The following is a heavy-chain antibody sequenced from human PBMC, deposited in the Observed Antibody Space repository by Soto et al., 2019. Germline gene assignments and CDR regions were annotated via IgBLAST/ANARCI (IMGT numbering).Heavy chain of an antibody. D-gene: IGHD2-15*01. J-gene: IGHJ6*02. V-gene: IGHV1-69*01. CDR1: GGTFSSYA. CDR3: ARGQGYWSGGSCYSGDPYYYYYYGMDV. CDR2: IIPIFGTA. Sequence: QVQLVQSGAEVKKPGSSVKVSCKASGGTFSSYAISWVRQAPGQGLEWMGGIIPIFGTANYAQKFQGRVTITADESTSTAYMELSSLRSEDTAVYYCARGQGYWSGGSCYSGDPYYYYYYGMDVWGQGTTVTVSS.